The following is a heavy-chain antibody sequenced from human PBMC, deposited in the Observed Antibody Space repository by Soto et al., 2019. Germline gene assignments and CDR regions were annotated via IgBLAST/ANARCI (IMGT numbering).Heavy chain of an antibody. D-gene: IGHD6-19*01. V-gene: IGHV3-30*18. CDR1: RFRFSAYG. J-gene: IGHJ4*01. CDR2: ISDDGKTQ. CDR3: VKGGYKTGWPPFDH. Sequence: QVKLVESGGAVVQSGRSLRLSCTASRFRFSAYGMHWVRQAPGKGLEWVALISDDGKTQFFTDSVEGRFTISRDNSRNTLYPPMNSLRPEDTAVYYCVKGGYKTGWPPFDHWGHGTRVTVSS.